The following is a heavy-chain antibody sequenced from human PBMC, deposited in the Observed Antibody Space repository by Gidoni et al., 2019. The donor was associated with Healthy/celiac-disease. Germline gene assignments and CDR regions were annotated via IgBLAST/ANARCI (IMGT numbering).Heavy chain of an antibody. J-gene: IGHJ6*02. CDR3: ARVNELRFLEWLSADLYYYYGMDV. Sequence: EVQLVESGGGLVQPGGSLRLSCAASGFTFSSYWMSWVRQAPGKGLEWVANIKQDGSEKYYVDSVKGRFTISRDNAKNSLYLQMNSLRAEDTAVYYCARVNELRFLEWLSADLYYYYGMDVWGQGTTVTVSS. D-gene: IGHD3-3*01. V-gene: IGHV3-7*01. CDR1: GFTFSSYW. CDR2: IKQDGSEK.